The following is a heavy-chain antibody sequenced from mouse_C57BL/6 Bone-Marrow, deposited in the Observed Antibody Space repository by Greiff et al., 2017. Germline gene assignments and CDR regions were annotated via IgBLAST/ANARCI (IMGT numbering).Heavy chain of an antibody. D-gene: IGHD2-12*01. CDR1: DSEVFPIAY. CDR2: ILPSIGRT. J-gene: IGHJ1*03. Sequence: VQLQQSGSELRSPGSSVKLSCKDFDSEVFPIAYLSWVRQQPGHGFEWIGGILPSIGRTIYGEKFEDKATLDADTLSNTAYLELNRLTSEDSAIYYGAKDYYSYWCFDVWGTGTTVTVSS. V-gene: IGHV15-2*01. CDR3: AKDYYSYWCFDV.